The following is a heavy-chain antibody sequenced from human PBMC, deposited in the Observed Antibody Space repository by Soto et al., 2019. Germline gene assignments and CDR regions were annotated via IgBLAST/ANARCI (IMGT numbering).Heavy chain of an antibody. V-gene: IGHV3-74*01. CDR2: INKDGSYK. Sequence: GGSLRLSCATSEFTFSDEWMHWVRQVPGKGLVWVSRINKDGSYKNYADFVEGRFTISRDDAKSELYLHMDRLRAEDTAVYYCARGGLEPFDYLGQGALVTVSS. CDR3: ARGGLEPFDY. D-gene: IGHD1-1*01. CDR1: EFTFSDEW. J-gene: IGHJ4*02.